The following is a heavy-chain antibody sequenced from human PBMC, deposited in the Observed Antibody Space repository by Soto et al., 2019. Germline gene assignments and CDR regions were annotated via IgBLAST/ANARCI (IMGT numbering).Heavy chain of an antibody. J-gene: IGHJ4*02. CDR2: INHSGST. D-gene: IGHD3-9*01. Sequence: SETLYLTCAFYGGSFRGYDWSWIRQPPGKGLEWIGEINHSGSTNYNPSLKSRVTISVDTSKNQFSLKLSSVTAADTAVYYCAVRRYFDWSPPKQFDYWGQGTLVTVSS. V-gene: IGHV4-34*01. CDR1: GGSFRGYD. CDR3: AVRRYFDWSPPKQFDY.